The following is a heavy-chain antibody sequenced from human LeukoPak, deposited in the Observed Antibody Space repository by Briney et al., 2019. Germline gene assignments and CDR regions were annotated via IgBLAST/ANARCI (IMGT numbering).Heavy chain of an antibody. D-gene: IGHD3-22*01. CDR1: GGSISSRSYY. CDR3: ARDPLHHYDSSGSLVSAFDI. V-gene: IGHV4-39*07. J-gene: IGHJ3*02. CDR2: IYYSGST. Sequence: SETLSLTCSVSGGSISSRSYYWGWIRKPPGKGLEWIGSIYYSGSTYYNPSLKSRVTISVDTSKNQFSLKLSSVTAADTAVYYCARDPLHHYDSSGSLVSAFDIWGQGTMVTVSS.